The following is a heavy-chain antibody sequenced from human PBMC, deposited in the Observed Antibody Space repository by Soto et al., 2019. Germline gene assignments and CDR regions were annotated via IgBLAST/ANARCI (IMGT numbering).Heavy chain of an antibody. V-gene: IGHV1-69*12. CDR1: GGTFSSYA. J-gene: IGHJ6*02. D-gene: IGHD1-26*01. Sequence: QVQLVQSGAEVKKPGSSVKVSCKASGGTFSSYAISWVRQAPGQGLEWMGGIIPIFGTANYAQKFQGRVTITADESTSTAYMELSSLRSEDTAVYYCASRRWVGATPGYYYGMDVWGQGTTVTVSS. CDR2: IIPIFGTA. CDR3: ASRRWVGATPGYYYGMDV.